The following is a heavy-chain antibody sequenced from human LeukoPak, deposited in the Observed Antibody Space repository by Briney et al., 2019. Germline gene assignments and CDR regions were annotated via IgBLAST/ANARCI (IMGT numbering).Heavy chain of an antibody. CDR2: ISGSGGST. CDR3: AKSTQYHYYFDY. CDR1: GFTFSSYA. V-gene: IGHV3-23*01. D-gene: IGHD2-2*01. J-gene: IGHJ4*02. Sequence: GGSLRLSCAASGFTFSSYAMSWVRQAPGKGLEWVSAISGSGGSTYYADSVKGRSTVSRDNSKNTLYLQMNSLRAEDTAVYYCAKSTQYHYYFDYWGQGTLVTVSS.